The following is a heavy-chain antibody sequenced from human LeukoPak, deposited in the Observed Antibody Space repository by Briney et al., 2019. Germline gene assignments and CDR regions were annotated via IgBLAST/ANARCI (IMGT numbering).Heavy chain of an antibody. CDR2: IYPSDSDT. J-gene: IGHJ4*02. CDR3: ARQTRDGSGSRGYAFDF. D-gene: IGHD3-10*01. CDR1: GYIFTHNW. Sequence: AESLVISCKGSGYIFTHNWIGWVRQMPGKGLEWMGIIYPSDSDTRYSPSFEGQVTISVDKSISTAYLQWSSLKASDTAMYYCARQTRDGSGSRGYAFDFWGQGTLVTVCS. V-gene: IGHV5-51*01.